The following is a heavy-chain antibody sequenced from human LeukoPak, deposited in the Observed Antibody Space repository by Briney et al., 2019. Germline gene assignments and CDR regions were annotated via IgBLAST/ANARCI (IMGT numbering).Heavy chain of an antibody. CDR2: IIPIFGTA. CDR1: GGTVSSYA. Sequence: GSSVNVSCKASGGTVSSYAISWARQAPGQGLEWMGGIIPIFGTANYAQKFQGRVTMTEDTSTDTAYMELSSLRSEDTAVYYCATVRYCSGGSCYSGLDYWGQGTLVTVSS. CDR3: ATVRYCSGGSCYSGLDY. J-gene: IGHJ4*02. D-gene: IGHD2-15*01. V-gene: IGHV1-69*06.